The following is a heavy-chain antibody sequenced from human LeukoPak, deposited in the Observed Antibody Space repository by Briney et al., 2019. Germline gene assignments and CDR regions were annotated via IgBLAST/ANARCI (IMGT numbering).Heavy chain of an antibody. CDR1: GYYISNGYH. CDR3: ARVPGGWINWFDP. CDR2: IYHSGST. D-gene: IGHD6-19*01. V-gene: IGHV4-38-2*02. J-gene: IGHJ5*02. Sequence: KPSETLSLTCTVSGYYISNGYHWGWIRQPPGKGLEWIGFIYHSGSTYYNPSLKSRVTISVDTSKNQFSLKLSSVTAADTAVYYCARVPGGWINWFDPWGQGTLVTVSS.